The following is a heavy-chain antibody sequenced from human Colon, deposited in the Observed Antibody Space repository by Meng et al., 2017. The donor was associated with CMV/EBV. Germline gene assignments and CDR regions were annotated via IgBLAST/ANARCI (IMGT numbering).Heavy chain of an antibody. CDR2: LNPKSGGI. CDR3: ARGPSSTIPGFPY. V-gene: IGHV1-2*02. Sequence: ASVTVSCKASGYSFSGYYIHWVRQAPGPGLEWMGSLNPKSGGIKYAQKFQGRVTMTSDTSINTAYMDLTRLTSDDTAVYFCARGPSSTIPGFPYWGQGTLVTVSS. D-gene: IGHD2-15*01. J-gene: IGHJ4*02. CDR1: GYSFSGYY.